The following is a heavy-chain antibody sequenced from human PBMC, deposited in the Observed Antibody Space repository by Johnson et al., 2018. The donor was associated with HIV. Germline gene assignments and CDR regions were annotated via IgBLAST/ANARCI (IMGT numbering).Heavy chain of an antibody. Sequence: VQLVESGGGLVQPGGSLRLSCAASGFTFSSYDMHWVRQATGQGLEWVSAIYSGGNTYYADSVKGRFTISRDNSKNTLFLQMNSLRVEDTAVYYWARAQTYYDFWSGYDAFDIWGQGTMVTVSS. CDR3: ARAQTYYDFWSGYDAFDI. V-gene: IGHV3-66*02. D-gene: IGHD3-3*01. CDR1: GFTFSSYD. CDR2: IYSGGNT. J-gene: IGHJ3*02.